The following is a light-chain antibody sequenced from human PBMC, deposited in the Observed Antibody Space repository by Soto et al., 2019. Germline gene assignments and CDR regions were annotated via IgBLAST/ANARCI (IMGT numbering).Light chain of an antibody. V-gene: IGKV1-5*03. Sequence: DIQMTQSPSTLSASVGDRVTITCRASQSISSWLAWYQHKPGKAPKLLIYRASILESGVPSRFSGSGYGTEFTLTITSLQPDDFATYYCQQYDSYSAFGQGTKVDIK. J-gene: IGKJ1*01. CDR1: QSISSW. CDR2: RAS. CDR3: QQYDSYSA.